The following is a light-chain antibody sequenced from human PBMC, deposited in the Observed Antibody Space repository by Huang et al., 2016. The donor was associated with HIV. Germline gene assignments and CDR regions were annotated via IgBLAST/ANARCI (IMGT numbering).Light chain of an antibody. CDR1: QSVSSNY. J-gene: IGKJ2*01. CDR2: GAS. CDR3: QHYGNSPYT. Sequence: EIVLTQSPGTLSLSPGERATLSCRASQSVSSNYLAWYQQKPGQAPRLLIYGASNRATDIPDRCRGSGSGTDFTLTISRLEPEDFAVYYCQHYGNSPYTFGQGTKVEIK. V-gene: IGKV3-20*01.